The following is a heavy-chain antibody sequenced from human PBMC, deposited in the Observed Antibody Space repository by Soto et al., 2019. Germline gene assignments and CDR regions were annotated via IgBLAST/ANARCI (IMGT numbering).Heavy chain of an antibody. Sequence: SETLSLTCAVYGGSFSGYYWTWIRQPPGTGLEWIGEINHSGSTNYNPSLKSRVTISVDTSKNQFSLKLTSVTAADTALYYCARDKITGLFDYWGKGTLVTVSS. J-gene: IGHJ4*02. CDR2: INHSGST. D-gene: IGHD2-8*02. CDR1: GGSFSGYY. CDR3: ARDKITGLFDY. V-gene: IGHV4-34*01.